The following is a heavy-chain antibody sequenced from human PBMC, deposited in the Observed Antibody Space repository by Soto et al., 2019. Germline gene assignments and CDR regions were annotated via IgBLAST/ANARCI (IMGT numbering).Heavy chain of an antibody. V-gene: IGHV4-39*01. CDR2: IYYSGST. CDR3: ARHRGTAMAKYWFDP. D-gene: IGHD5-18*01. Sequence: SETLSLTCTVSGGSISSSSYYWGWIRQPPGKGLEWIGSIYYSGSTYYNPSLKSRVTISVDTSKNQFSLKLSSVTAADTAVYYCARHRGTAMAKYWFDPWGQGTLVTVS. CDR1: GGSISSSSYY. J-gene: IGHJ5*02.